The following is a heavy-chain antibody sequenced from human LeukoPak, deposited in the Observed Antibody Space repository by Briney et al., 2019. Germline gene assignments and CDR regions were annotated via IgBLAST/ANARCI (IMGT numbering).Heavy chain of an antibody. CDR3: AQSLGSGNWIGNWFDP. J-gene: IGHJ5*02. V-gene: IGHV4-39*01. CDR1: GGSISSSSHS. CDR2: IYYTGKT. Sequence: SETLSLTCTVSGGSISSSSHSWGWIRQPPGKGLEWTGTIYYTGKTYYNPSLESRITISVDTSKNQLSLKLTSVTAADTAIYYCAQSLGSGNWIGNWFDPWGQGTLVTVSS. D-gene: IGHD1-1*01.